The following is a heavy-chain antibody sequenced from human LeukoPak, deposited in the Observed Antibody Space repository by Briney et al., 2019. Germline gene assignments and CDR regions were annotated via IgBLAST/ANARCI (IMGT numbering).Heavy chain of an antibody. CDR1: GGSIISSIYY. V-gene: IGHV4-39*01. Sequence: TSETLSLTCTVSGGSIISSIYYWGWIRQPPGKGLEWIGSIYYSGSTYYNPSLKSRVTISVDTSKNQFSLKLSSVTAADTAVYYCARYNYGSGSYLFDYWGQVTLVTVSS. J-gene: IGHJ4*02. CDR2: IYYSGST. D-gene: IGHD3-10*01. CDR3: ARYNYGSGSYLFDY.